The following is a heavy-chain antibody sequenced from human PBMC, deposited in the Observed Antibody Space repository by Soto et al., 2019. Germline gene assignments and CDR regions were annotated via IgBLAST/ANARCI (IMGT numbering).Heavy chain of an antibody. CDR3: AKVLYTWNDVAAFDS. V-gene: IGHV3-23*01. CDR1: RFTFSNFA. D-gene: IGHD1-1*01. Sequence: AHLSESGGGLQQPGGSLKLSCEASRFTFSNFAMSWVRQAPGKGLEWISTIGVTAGSTYYTDSVRGRFTISRDNTKNTLYLEMNSLRAEDPALYYCAKVLYTWNDVAAFDSWGQGTLVAVSS. J-gene: IGHJ4*02. CDR2: IGVTAGST.